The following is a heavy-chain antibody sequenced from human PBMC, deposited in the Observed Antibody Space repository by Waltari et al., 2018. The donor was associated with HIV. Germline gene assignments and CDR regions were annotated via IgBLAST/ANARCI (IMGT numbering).Heavy chain of an antibody. V-gene: IGHV3-15*01. CDR2: IKSKREGGAT. CDR3: TTGGYPTEAFDI. CDR1: KVQSENVG. J-gene: IGHJ3*02. D-gene: IGHD6-25*01. Sequence: DVHTVVSGEGLVNQGGSLRVHCATWKVQSENVGMTWVCQAPGKVLQWVGRIKSKREGGATDYDASVKGRFVISRDDSQNTLYLQMNSLKIEDTAMYYCTTGGYPTEAFDIWGQGTMVTVSS.